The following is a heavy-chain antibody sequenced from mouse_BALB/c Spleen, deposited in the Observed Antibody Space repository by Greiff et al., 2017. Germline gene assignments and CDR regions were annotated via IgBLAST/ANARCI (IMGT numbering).Heavy chain of an antibody. CDR1: GYTFTNYW. CDR2: IYPGGGYT. V-gene: IGHV1-63*02. Sequence: VKLVESGAELVRPGTSVKMSCKAAGYTFTNYWIGWVKQRPGHGLEWIGDIYPGGGYTNYNEKFKGKATLTADTSSSTAYMQLSSLTSEDSAIYYCARNGYYAWYFDVWGAGTTVTVSS. CDR3: ARNGYYAWYFDV. J-gene: IGHJ1*01. D-gene: IGHD2-3*01.